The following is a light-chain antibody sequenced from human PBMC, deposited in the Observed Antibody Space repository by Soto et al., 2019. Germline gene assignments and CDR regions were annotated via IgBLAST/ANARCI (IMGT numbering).Light chain of an antibody. CDR1: QSLSSSY. CDR2: GAF. V-gene: IGKV3-20*01. CDR3: HQYGSSPPVT. J-gene: IGKJ1*01. Sequence: VLTQSAVTLSLYPGERATLSCRAIQSLSSSYFAWYQHKPGQGPRLVIYGAFTRATGIPDRFSGSGSGTDFTLTISRLEPEDFAMYYCHQYGSSPPVTFAQGTKVDI.